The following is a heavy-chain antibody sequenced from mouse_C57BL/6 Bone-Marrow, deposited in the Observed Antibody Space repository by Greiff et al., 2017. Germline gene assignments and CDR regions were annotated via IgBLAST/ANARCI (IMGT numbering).Heavy chain of an antibody. CDR1: GYTFTSYW. CDR2: IYPGSGGT. V-gene: IGHV1-55*01. Sequence: QVQLQQPGPELVKPGASVKMSCKASGYTFTSYWITWVKQRPGQGLEWIGDIYPGSGGTNYNEKFKSKATLTVDTSSSTAYMQLSSLTSEDSAVFYCATIDDDYDYYSFDVWGTGATGTVSS. D-gene: IGHD2-4*01. CDR3: ATIDDDYDYYSFDV. J-gene: IGHJ1*03.